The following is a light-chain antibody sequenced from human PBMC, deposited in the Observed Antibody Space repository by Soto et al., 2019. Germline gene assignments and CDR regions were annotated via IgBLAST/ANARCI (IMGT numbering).Light chain of an antibody. J-gene: IGLJ1*01. V-gene: IGLV2-14*01. CDR2: EVS. CDR3: SSYTSSSTL. CDR1: MRDVGAYNL. Sequence: QSALTQPASVSGSAGQSITIFCSGTMRDVGAYNLVSWYQQHPGTAPKLMIYEVSNRPSGVSSRFSGSKSGNTASLTISGLQAEDEADYYCSSYTSSSTLFGTGTKVTVL.